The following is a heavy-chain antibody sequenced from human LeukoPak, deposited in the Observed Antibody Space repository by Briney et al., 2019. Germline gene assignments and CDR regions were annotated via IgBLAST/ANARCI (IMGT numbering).Heavy chain of an antibody. J-gene: IGHJ4*02. V-gene: IGHV3-43D*04. CDR2: ITGDGGST. D-gene: IGHD2-15*01. CDR3: AKDLGGYGLDGVSGAFDY. Sequence: GGSLRLSCAASGFTFDDYAMHWVRQAPGKGLEWVSLITGDGGSTYYADSVKGRLTISRDNSKNSLFLQMNSLRPEDTALYYCAKDLGGYGLDGVSGAFDYWGQGTLVTVSS. CDR1: GFTFDDYA.